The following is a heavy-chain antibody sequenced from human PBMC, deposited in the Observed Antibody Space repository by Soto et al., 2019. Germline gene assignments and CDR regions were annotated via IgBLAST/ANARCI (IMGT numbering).Heavy chain of an antibody. D-gene: IGHD3-16*01. V-gene: IGHV3-48*02. CDR2: ISSISSTT. J-gene: IGHJ4*02. CDR3: ATSLI. Sequence: EVQVVESGGGLVQPGGSLRLSCAASGFTFRSYSMNWVRQAPGKGLEWVSYISSISSTTNYADSVKGRFTISRDNAKNSLYLQMDSLRDEDPAMYYCATSLIRGQGTLVTVSA. CDR1: GFTFRSYS.